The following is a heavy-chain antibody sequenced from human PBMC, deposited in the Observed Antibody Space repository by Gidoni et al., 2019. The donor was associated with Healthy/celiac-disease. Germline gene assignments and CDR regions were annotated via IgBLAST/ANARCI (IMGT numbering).Heavy chain of an antibody. CDR1: GFTFDDYA. D-gene: IGHD6-13*01. Sequence: EVQLVESGGGLVQPGRSLRLSCAASGFTFDDYAMHWVRQAPGKGLEWVSGISWNSGSIGYADSVKGRFTISRDNAKNSLYLQMNSLRAEDTALYYCAKALTTYSSSWYVGGMDVWGKGTTVTVSS. CDR2: ISWNSGSI. CDR3: AKALTTYSSSWYVGGMDV. V-gene: IGHV3-9*01. J-gene: IGHJ6*04.